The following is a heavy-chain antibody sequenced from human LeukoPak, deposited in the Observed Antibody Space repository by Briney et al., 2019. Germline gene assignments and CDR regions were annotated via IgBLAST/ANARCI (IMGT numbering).Heavy chain of an antibody. J-gene: IGHJ4*02. CDR3: AAGALGKDGCYSL. Sequence: KASETLSLTCTVSGGSISSSSYYWGWIRQPPGKGLEWIGSIYYSGSTYYNPSLKSRVTISVDTSKNQFSLKLSSVTAADTAVYYCAAGALGKDGCYSLWGQGTLVTVSS. D-gene: IGHD2-15*01. V-gene: IGHV4-39*01. CDR2: IYYSGST. CDR1: GGSISSSSYY.